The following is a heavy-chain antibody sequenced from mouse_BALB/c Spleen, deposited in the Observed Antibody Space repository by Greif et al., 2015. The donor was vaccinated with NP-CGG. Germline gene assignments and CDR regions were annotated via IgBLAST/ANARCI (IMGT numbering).Heavy chain of an antibody. Sequence: EVHLVESGGGLVQPGGSLRLSCATSGFTFTDYYMSWVRQPPGKALEWLGFIRNKANGYTTEYSASVKGRFTISRDNSQSILYLQMNTLRAEDSATYYCARGDYYGSSYDAMDYWGQGTSVTVSS. J-gene: IGHJ4*01. V-gene: IGHV7-3*02. CDR1: GFTFTDYY. CDR2: IRNKANGYTT. CDR3: ARGDYYGSSYDAMDY. D-gene: IGHD1-1*01.